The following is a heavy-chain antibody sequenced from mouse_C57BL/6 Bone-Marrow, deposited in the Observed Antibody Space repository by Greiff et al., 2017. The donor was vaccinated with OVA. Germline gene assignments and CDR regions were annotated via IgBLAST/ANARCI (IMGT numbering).Heavy chain of an antibody. CDR1: GYSITSDY. CDR3: ARKPPHYGNYWYFDV. V-gene: IGHV3-8*01. CDR2: RSYSGST. J-gene: IGHJ1*03. D-gene: IGHD2-1*01. Sequence: EVKLVESGPGLAKPSQTLSLTCSVTGYSITSDYWNWIRKFPGNKLEYMAYRSYSGSTSYNPSLKSRNSITRDTSKNQYYLQLKSVTTEDTATYYCARKPPHYGNYWYFDVWGTVTTVTVSS.